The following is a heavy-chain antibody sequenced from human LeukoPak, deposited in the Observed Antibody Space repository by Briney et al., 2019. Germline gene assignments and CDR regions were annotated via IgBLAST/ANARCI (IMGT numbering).Heavy chain of an antibody. CDR1: GFTFDDYA. CDR3: ASAFTIFGVVILDYYMDV. J-gene: IGHJ6*03. V-gene: IGHV3-9*01. CDR2: ISWNSGSI. Sequence: GRSLRLSCAASGFTFDDYAMHWVRQAPGKGLEWVSGISWNSGSIGCADSVKGRFTISIDNAKNSLYLQMNSLRAEDTALYYCASAFTIFGVVILDYYMDVWGKGTTVTVSS. D-gene: IGHD3-3*01.